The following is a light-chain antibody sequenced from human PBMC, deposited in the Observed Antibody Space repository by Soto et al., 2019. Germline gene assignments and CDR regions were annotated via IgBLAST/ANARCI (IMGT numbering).Light chain of an antibody. J-gene: IGLJ1*01. Sequence: LTQPPSASGSPGQSVTISCAGTINDVGGYNYVSWYQQHPGKVPQLMIYQVTKRPSGVPDRFSASKSDTTASLTISGLQAEDEGDYYCMSYTGGNRFVFGTGTKVTVL. CDR1: INDVGGYNY. V-gene: IGLV2-8*01. CDR3: MSYTGGNRFV. CDR2: QVT.